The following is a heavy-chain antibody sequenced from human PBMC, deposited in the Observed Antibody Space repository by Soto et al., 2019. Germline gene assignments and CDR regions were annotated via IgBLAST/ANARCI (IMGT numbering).Heavy chain of an antibody. CDR1: GGSISSYY. D-gene: IGHD3-3*01. V-gene: IGHV4-59*12. J-gene: IGHJ4*02. CDR2: IYYSGST. CDR3: ARSLRFLDY. Sequence: SETLSLICTVSGGSISSYYWSWIRQPPGKGLEWIGYIYYSGSTNYNPSLKSRVTISVDTSKNQFSLKLSSVTAADTAVYYCARSLRFLDYWGQGTLVTVSS.